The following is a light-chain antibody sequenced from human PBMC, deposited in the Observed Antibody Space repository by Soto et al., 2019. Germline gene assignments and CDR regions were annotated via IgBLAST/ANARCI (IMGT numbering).Light chain of an antibody. J-gene: IGKJ1*01. V-gene: IGKV1-5*03. CDR3: QQYNNYWT. CDR1: QNINGD. CDR2: EAA. Sequence: DIHMTPSPSTLSASVGDRVTITCRASQNINGDLAWYQQKPGKAAKLLISEAASLPRGVPSRFSGSGSGTEFTLTISSLQPDDFATYYCQQYNNYWTFGQGTKVDIK.